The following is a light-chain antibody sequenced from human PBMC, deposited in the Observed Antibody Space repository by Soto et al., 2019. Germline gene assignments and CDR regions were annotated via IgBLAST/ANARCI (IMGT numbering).Light chain of an antibody. V-gene: IGKV3-15*01. CDR1: QNVNSN. Sequence: EIVMTQSPVTLSVSPGERATLSCRASQNVNSNLAWYQQTPGQAPRLLIYGASTRATSIPVRFSGSGSGTEFTLTISSLQSEDFAVYYCQQYNNWPIPFGQGTRLEIK. CDR2: GAS. J-gene: IGKJ5*01. CDR3: QQYNNWPIP.